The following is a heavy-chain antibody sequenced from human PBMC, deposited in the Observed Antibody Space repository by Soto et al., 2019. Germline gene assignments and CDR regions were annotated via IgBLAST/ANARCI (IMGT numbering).Heavy chain of an antibody. Sequence: SENLSLTCTVSGDSIGRGGYYWTWIRQHPGKGLEWIAYIYTTGSTYYNPSLKSRVGISVDTSKNQFSLKLSSVTAADTAVYYCARGIPVSGSFDYWGQGTLVTVSS. D-gene: IGHD6-19*01. V-gene: IGHV4-31*03. CDR2: IYTTGST. J-gene: IGHJ4*02. CDR3: ARGIPVSGSFDY. CDR1: GDSIGRGGYY.